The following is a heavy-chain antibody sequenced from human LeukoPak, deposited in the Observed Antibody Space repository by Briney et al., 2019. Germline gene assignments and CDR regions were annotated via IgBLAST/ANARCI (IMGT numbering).Heavy chain of an antibody. D-gene: IGHD3-10*01. CDR2: ITSTSNHI. CDR3: ARVYSANGYGSGYYDY. V-gene: IGHV3-21*01. CDR1: GFTFSTYD. J-gene: IGHJ4*02. Sequence: GGSLRLSCVASGFTFSTYDMNWVRQAPGKGLEWVSAITSTSNHIHYADSVKGRFTISRDSANNSLYLQMNSLRAEDTAVYYCARVYSANGYGSGYYDYWGQGTLVTVSS.